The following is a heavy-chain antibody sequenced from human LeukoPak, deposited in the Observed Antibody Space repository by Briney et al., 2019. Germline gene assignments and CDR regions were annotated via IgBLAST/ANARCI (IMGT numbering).Heavy chain of an antibody. CDR1: GGSISSGGYY. D-gene: IGHD2-2*01. V-gene: IGHV4-31*02. CDR2: IYYSRST. J-gene: IGHJ4*02. Sequence: SETLSLTWTVSGGSISSGGYYWSWIRQHPGKGMEWIGYIYYSRSTYYNPSLKSRVTISVDTSKNQFSLKLSSVTAADTAVYYCARGRRFNIVVVPAAMFFNWGQGTLVTVSS. CDR3: ARGRRFNIVVVPAAMFFN.